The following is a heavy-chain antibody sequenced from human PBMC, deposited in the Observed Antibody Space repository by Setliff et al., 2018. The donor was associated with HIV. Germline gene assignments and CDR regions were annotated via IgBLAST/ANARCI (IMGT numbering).Heavy chain of an antibody. J-gene: IGHJ1*01. D-gene: IGHD3-22*01. V-gene: IGHV4-34*01. Sequence: PSETLSLTCAVYGGSFSSYYGNWVRQTPGKGLEWIGEINDSGSANYNPSLKSRVTISLDTSKNQFSLKLSSVTAADRAVYYCASRYSSLGHFQHWGQGTLVTVSS. CDR2: INDSGSA. CDR3: ASRYSSLGHFQH. CDR1: GGSFSSYY.